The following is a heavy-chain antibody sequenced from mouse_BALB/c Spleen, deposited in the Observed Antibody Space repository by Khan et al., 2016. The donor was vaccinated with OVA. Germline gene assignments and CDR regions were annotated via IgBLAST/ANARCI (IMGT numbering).Heavy chain of an antibody. D-gene: IGHD2-3*01. J-gene: IGHJ4*01. Sequence: EVQLQESGPGLVKPSQSLSLTCTVTGYSITSDYAWNWIRQFPGNKLEWMGYISYSGSTSYNPSLKSRISITRDTSKNQFFLQLNSVTTEDTATYDCARRGDGYYGAMDYWGQGTSVTGSS. CDR3: ARRGDGYYGAMDY. V-gene: IGHV3-2*02. CDR1: GYSITSDYA. CDR2: ISYSGST.